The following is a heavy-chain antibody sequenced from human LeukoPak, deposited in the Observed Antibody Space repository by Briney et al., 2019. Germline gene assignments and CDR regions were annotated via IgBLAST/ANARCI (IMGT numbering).Heavy chain of an antibody. CDR1: GFTFSNYG. J-gene: IGHJ4*02. CDR2: ITTSGGST. V-gene: IGHV3-23*01. D-gene: IGHD6-25*01. Sequence: GGSLRLSCAASGFTFSNYGMSWVRQAPGKGLEWVSSITTSGGSTYYADSVKGRFTMSRDNSKNTLYLQMNSLRAEDTAVYYCAPLAAASSLVDYWGQGTLVTVSS. CDR3: APLAAASSLVDY.